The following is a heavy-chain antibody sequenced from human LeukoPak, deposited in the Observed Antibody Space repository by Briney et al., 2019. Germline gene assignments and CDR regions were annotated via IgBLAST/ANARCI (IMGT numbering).Heavy chain of an antibody. CDR3: ARDDALGDNALDI. CDR1: VFTLITYG. V-gene: IGHV3-33*08. Sequence: VGSLRLSCAASVFTLITYGMHSVRQAPGKGRAWGAVILNDGSQEKYEDSVKVRFTSSRDNSKITLFLQMNSLRAEDTAVYYWARDDALGDNALDIWGQGTMVTVSS. CDR2: ILNDGSQE. J-gene: IGHJ3*02. D-gene: IGHD3-16*01.